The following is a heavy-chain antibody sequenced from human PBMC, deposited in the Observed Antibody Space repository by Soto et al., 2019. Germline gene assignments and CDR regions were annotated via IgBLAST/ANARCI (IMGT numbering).Heavy chain of an antibody. J-gene: IGHJ6*02. CDR1: GGSISSGGYY. D-gene: IGHD2-2*01. CDR2: IYYSGST. V-gene: IGHV4-31*03. Sequence: TLSLTGTVSGGSISSGGYYWSCIRQHPGKGLEWIGYIYYSGSTNYNPSLKSRVTISLDKSKNQFSLKLTSVTAADSAVYYCARDDHIVVVPTSLGAMDVWGQGTTVTVSS. CDR3: ARDDHIVVVPTSLGAMDV.